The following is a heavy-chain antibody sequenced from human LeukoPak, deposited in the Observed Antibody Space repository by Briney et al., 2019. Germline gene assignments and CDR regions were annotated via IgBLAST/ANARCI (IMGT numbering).Heavy chain of an antibody. CDR3: ARDEQQLVRGDAFDI. Sequence: ASVKVSCKASGYTFTSYAMHWVRQAPGQRLEWMGWINAGNGNTKYSQKFQGRVTITRDTFASTAYMELSSLGSEDTAVYYCARDEQQLVRGDAFDIWGQGTMVTVSS. V-gene: IGHV1-3*01. CDR1: GYTFTSYA. D-gene: IGHD6-13*01. J-gene: IGHJ3*02. CDR2: INAGNGNT.